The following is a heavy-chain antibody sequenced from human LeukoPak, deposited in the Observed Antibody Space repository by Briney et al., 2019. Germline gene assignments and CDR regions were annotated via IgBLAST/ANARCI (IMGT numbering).Heavy chain of an antibody. CDR2: MYSSGS. V-gene: IGHV4-4*07. Sequence: KSSETLSLTCTVSGGSISSYYLSWIRQTAGKGLEWIGRMYSSGSNYNPSLKSRVTMSIDTSTNQLSLKLSSVTAADTAVYYCARGVRGQQLVYYYYYMDVWGKGTTVTVSS. J-gene: IGHJ6*03. CDR1: GGSISSYY. CDR3: ARGVRGQQLVYYYYYMDV. D-gene: IGHD6-13*01.